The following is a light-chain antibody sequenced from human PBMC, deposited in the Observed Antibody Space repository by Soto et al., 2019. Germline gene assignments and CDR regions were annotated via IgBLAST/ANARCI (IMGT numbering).Light chain of an antibody. CDR1: QSVSSN. V-gene: IGKV3-15*01. CDR2: GAS. J-gene: IGKJ1*01. CDR3: RQYNNLPPWT. Sequence: EIVMTQSPATLSVSPGERATLSCRASQSVSSNLAWYQQKPGQAPRLLIYGASTRSTGIPARFSGSGSGTAFSLTISSLQSEDFSAYYCRQYNNLPPWTFGQGTKVEIK.